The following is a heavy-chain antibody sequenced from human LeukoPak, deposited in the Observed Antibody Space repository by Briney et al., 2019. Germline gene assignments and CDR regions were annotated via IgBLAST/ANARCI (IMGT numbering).Heavy chain of an antibody. CDR2: ISSSGRTI. CDR1: GFTFSDSY. Sequence: GGSLRLSCAASGFTFSDSYMSWIRQAPGEGLDWLACISSSGRTIYYTESVRGRFTISRDNAKNSLYLQLNSLRPEDTAVYYCAQTGRNNYFDSWGQGTLVTVSS. V-gene: IGHV3-11*01. CDR3: AQTGRNNYFDS. J-gene: IGHJ5*01.